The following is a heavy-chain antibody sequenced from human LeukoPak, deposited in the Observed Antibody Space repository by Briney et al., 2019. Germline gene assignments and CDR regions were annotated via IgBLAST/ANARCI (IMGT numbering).Heavy chain of an antibody. J-gene: IGHJ4*02. D-gene: IGHD5-18*01. Sequence: PGGSLRLSCAASGFTFSSYGMHWVRQAPGKGLEWVAVISYDGSNKYYADSVKGRFTISRDNSKNTLYLQMNSLRAEDTAVYYCAKDLGGPGYGYGVIDYWGQGTLVTVSS. CDR2: ISYDGSNK. V-gene: IGHV3-30*18. CDR1: GFTFSSYG. CDR3: AKDLGGPGYGYGVIDY.